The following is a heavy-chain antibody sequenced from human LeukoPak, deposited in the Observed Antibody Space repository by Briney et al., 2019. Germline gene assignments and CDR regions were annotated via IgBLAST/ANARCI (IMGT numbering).Heavy chain of an antibody. CDR2: IIPIFGTA. CDR3: ARDLEYSSSSSFDY. Sequence: AASVKVSCKASGGTFSSYAISWVRQAPGQGLEWMGGIIPIFGTANYAQKFQGRVTITADKSTSTAYMELSSLRSEDTAVYYCARDLEYSSSSSFDYWGQGTLVTVSS. J-gene: IGHJ4*02. V-gene: IGHV1-69*06. CDR1: GGTFSSYA. D-gene: IGHD6-6*01.